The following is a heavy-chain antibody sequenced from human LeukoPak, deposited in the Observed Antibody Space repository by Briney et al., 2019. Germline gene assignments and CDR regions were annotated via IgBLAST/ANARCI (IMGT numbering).Heavy chain of an antibody. D-gene: IGHD4-17*01. Sequence: GGSLGLSCAVSGFTLTSYGIHWDRQAPGKGLEWVAVVSHDGGTVHYADSVKGRFTISRDSSKNTLYLQMNSLRVEDTAVYYCAKYAPPTTALTRFFDDWGQGTLVTVSS. V-gene: IGHV3-30-3*02. CDR1: GFTLTSYG. CDR3: AKYAPPTTALTRFFDD. CDR2: VSHDGGTV. J-gene: IGHJ4*02.